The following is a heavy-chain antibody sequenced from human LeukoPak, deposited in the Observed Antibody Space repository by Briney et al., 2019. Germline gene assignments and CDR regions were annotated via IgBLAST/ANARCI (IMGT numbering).Heavy chain of an antibody. D-gene: IGHD2-15*01. CDR2: INPNSGGT. CDR1: GYTFTGYY. Sequence: ASVKVSCKASGYTFTGYYMHWVRQAPGQGLEWMGWINPNSGGTNYAQKFQGRVTMTRDMSTSTVYMELSSLRSEDTAVYYCARAGYCSGGSCYPYYFDYWGQGTLVTVSS. CDR3: ARAGYCSGGSCYPYYFDY. V-gene: IGHV1-2*02. J-gene: IGHJ4*02.